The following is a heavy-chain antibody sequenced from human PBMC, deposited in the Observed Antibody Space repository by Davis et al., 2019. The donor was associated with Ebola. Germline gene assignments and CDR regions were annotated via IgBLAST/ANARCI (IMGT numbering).Heavy chain of an antibody. V-gene: IGHV3-48*04. J-gene: IGHJ4*02. CDR1: GFTFSSYA. D-gene: IGHD1-26*01. CDR2: ISSRGTNI. CDR3: ARDIISGSYNAGLGY. Sequence: GESLKISCAASGFTFSSYAMDWVRQAPGKGLEWVSYISSRGTNIYYADSVKGRFTISRDIAKNSLYLQMNSLRAEDTAIYYCARDIISGSYNAGLGYWGQGALVTVPS.